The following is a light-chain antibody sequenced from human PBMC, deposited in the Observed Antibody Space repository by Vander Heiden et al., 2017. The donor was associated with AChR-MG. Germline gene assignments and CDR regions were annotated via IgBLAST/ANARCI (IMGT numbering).Light chain of an antibody. CDR1: SLRSYY. J-gene: IGLJ2*01. V-gene: IGLV3-19*01. CDR2: GKN. CDR3: NSLDSSGNHQVV. Sequence: SSDLTQDPSVSVALGQTVRITCQGDSLRSYYASWFQQKPGQAPLLVIYGKNNRPSGIPDRFSGSGSGNTASLTITGAQAEDEADYFCNSLDSSGNHQVVFGGGTKLTVL.